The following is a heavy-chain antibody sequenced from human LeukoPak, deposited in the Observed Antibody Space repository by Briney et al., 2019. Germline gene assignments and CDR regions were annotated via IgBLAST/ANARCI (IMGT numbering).Heavy chain of an antibody. V-gene: IGHV3-15*06. Sequence: GGSLRLSCAASGFTFGNYWMHWVRQAPGKGLEWVGLIKRRTDGGTSNYAAPVKGRFAISRDDSEDTLFLQMDSLKSEDTGVYYCTTGYTSASHDGYWGQGTLVTVSS. CDR3: TTGYTSASHDGY. D-gene: IGHD2-15*01. CDR2: IKRRTDGGTS. J-gene: IGHJ4*02. CDR1: GFTFGNYW.